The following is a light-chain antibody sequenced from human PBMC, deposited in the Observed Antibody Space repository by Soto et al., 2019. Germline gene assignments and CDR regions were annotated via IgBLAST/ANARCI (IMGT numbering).Light chain of an antibody. CDR3: LQDYNYPLT. J-gene: IGKJ3*01. Sequence: AIQMTQSPSSLSASVGDRVTITCRASQGIRNDLGWYQQKPGKAPKLLIYAASNLQTGVPSRFSGSGSGTDFPLTISRLQPEYFANYCCLQDYNYPLTFGPGTKVEIK. CDR1: QGIRND. CDR2: AAS. V-gene: IGKV1-6*01.